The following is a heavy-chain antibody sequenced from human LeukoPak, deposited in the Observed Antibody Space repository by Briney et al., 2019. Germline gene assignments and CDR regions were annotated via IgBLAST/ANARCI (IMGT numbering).Heavy chain of an antibody. J-gene: IGHJ4*02. CDR3: ARGGNSNYAADY. CDR1: GFTFSSYW. D-gene: IGHD4-11*01. CDR2: IKQDGSEK. V-gene: IGHV3-7*01. Sequence: GGSLRLSCAASGFTFSSYWMSWVRQAPGKGLAWVANIKQDGSEKYYVDSVKGRFTISRDNAKKSLYLQMNSLKAEDTAVYYCARGGNSNYAADYWGQGTLVTVSS.